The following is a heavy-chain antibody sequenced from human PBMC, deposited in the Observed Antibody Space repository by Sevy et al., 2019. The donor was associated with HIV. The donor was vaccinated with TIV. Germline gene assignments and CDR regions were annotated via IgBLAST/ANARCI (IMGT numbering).Heavy chain of an antibody. CDR3: AKRVAGALAALDI. Sequence: GGSLRLSCVASGFTFSIYGIHWVRQAPGKGLEWVSVISDGGGTTYYADSVKGRFTISRDDSKSTLYLQMNSLRVEDTAVYFCAKRVAGALAALDIWGQGTMVTVSS. D-gene: IGHD3-10*01. CDR2: ISDGGGTT. CDR1: GFTFSIYG. V-gene: IGHV3-23*01. J-gene: IGHJ3*02.